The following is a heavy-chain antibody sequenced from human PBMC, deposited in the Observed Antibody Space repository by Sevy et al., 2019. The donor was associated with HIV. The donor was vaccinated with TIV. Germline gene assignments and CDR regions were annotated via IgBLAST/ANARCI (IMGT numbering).Heavy chain of an antibody. J-gene: IGHJ4*02. D-gene: IGHD5-18*01. CDR2: IWYDGSNK. V-gene: IGHV3-33*01. Sequence: GGSLRLSCAASGFTFSSYGMHWVRQAPGKGLEWVAVIWYDGSNKYYADSVKGRFTISRDNSKNTLYLQMNSLGAEDTAVYYCARASGWLKAYYFDYWGQGTLVTVSS. CDR3: ARASGWLKAYYFDY. CDR1: GFTFSSYG.